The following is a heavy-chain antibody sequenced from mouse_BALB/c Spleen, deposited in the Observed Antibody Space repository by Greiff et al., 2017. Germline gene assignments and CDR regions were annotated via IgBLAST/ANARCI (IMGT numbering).Heavy chain of an antibody. CDR1: GYTFTSYW. J-gene: IGHJ4*01. V-gene: IGHV1-5*01. CDR2: IYPGNSDT. CDR3: TRSEEEDAMDY. Sequence: EVQLQQSGTVLARPGASVKMSCKASGYTFTSYWMHWVKQRPGQGLEWIGAIYPGNSDTSYNQKFKGKAKLTAVTSTSTAYMELSSLTNEDSAVYYCTRSEEEDAMDYWGQGTSVTVSS.